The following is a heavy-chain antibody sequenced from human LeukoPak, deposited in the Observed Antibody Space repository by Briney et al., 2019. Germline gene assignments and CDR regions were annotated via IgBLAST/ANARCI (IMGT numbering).Heavy chain of an antibody. V-gene: IGHV3-21*01. CDR3: ARARTVVDSIPDY. CDR1: GFTFSSYS. J-gene: IGHJ4*02. Sequence: GGSLRLSCAASGFTFSSYSMNWVRQAPGKGLEWVSSISSSSSYIYYADSVKGRFTISRDNAKNSPYLQMNSLRAEDTAVYYCARARTVVDSIPDYWGQGTLVTVSS. D-gene: IGHD4-23*01. CDR2: ISSSSSYI.